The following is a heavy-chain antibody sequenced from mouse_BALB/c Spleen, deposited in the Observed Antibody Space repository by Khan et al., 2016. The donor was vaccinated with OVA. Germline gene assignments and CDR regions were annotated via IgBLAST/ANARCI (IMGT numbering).Heavy chain of an antibody. D-gene: IGHD1-1*01. Sequence: QVQLQQSGPGLVQPSQSLSITCTVSGFSLTTYGVHWVRQSPGKGLEWLGVIWSGGITDYNAAFISRLTISKDNSKSQVFFKMNSLQADDTAIYXCVRNQGGYYGSSAGFAYWGQGTLVTVSA. V-gene: IGHV2-4-1*01. CDR3: VRNQGGYYGSSAGFAY. CDR1: GFSLTTYG. J-gene: IGHJ3*01. CDR2: IWSGGIT.